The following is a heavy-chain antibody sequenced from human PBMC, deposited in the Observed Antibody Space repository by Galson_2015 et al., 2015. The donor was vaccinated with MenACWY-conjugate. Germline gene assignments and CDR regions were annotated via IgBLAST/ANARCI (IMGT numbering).Heavy chain of an antibody. CDR3: AREVMFSRNFYAIDY. V-gene: IGHV6-1*01. J-gene: IGHJ4*02. D-gene: IGHD3-10*02. CDR1: GDSVSSHTAA. Sequence: CAISGDSVSSHTAAWNWIRQSASRGLEWLGRTYFKSKWDNDYAASVKSRLTINPDTSKNLISLQLNSVTPEDTAVYYCAREVMFSRNFYAIDYWGQGTRVTVSS. CDR2: TYFKSKWDN.